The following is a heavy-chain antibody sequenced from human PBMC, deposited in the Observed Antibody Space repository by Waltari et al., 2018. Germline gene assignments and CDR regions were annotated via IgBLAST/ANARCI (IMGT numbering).Heavy chain of an antibody. J-gene: IGHJ4*02. V-gene: IGHV3-48*01. Sequence: EVQLVESGGGLVQPGGSLRLSCAASGFTFSNSDMNWVRQVPGQGLEWVSYITSSSSTIYYADSVKGRFTISRDNAKNSLYLQMNSLRAEDTAVYYCARGAAPDYWGQGTLVTVSS. CDR1: GFTFSNSD. CDR3: ARGAAPDY. D-gene: IGHD6-13*01. CDR2: ITSSSSTI.